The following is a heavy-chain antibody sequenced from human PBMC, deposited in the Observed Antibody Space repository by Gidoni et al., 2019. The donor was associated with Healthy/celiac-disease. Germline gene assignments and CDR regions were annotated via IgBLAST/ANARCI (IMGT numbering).Heavy chain of an antibody. CDR2: INHSGST. CDR3: ARDKVLRYFDWLPRGAFDI. D-gene: IGHD3-9*01. Sequence: QVQLQQWGAGLLKPSETLSLTCAGYGGSFRGYYWSWIRQPPGKGLEWIGEINHSGSTNYNPSLKSRVTISVDTSKNQFSLKLSSVTAADTAVYYCARDKVLRYFDWLPRGAFDIWGQGTMVTVSS. V-gene: IGHV4-34*01. CDR1: GGSFRGYY. J-gene: IGHJ3*02.